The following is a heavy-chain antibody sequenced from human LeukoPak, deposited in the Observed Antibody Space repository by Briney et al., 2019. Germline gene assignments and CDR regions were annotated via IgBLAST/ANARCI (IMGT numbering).Heavy chain of an antibody. D-gene: IGHD6-13*01. CDR1: GFTFSSYA. J-gene: IGHJ4*02. CDR2: ISGSGGST. V-gene: IGHV3-23*01. CDR3: AKDPNSTRYSSPYYFDY. Sequence: GGSLRLSCAASGFTFSSYAMSWVRQAPGKGLEWVSAISGSGGSTYYADSVKGRFTISRDNSKNTLYLQMNSLRAEDTAVYYCAKDPNSTRYSSPYYFDYWGQGTLVTVSS.